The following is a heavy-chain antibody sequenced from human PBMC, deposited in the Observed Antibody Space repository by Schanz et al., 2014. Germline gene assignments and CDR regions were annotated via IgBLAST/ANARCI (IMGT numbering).Heavy chain of an antibody. J-gene: IGHJ3*02. Sequence: QVQLVQSGAEVKKPGSSMKVSCKASGGTFSTYPINWLRQAPGQGLEWMGRIIPIHGIVNYAQRFQDRVRITADKSTSTANMERSSLRSDDTAVYYCARGGGPEDVFDIWGQGTILTVSS. CDR3: ARGGGPEDVFDI. V-gene: IGHV1-69*02. D-gene: IGHD2-15*01. CDR1: GGTFSTYP. CDR2: IIPIHGIV.